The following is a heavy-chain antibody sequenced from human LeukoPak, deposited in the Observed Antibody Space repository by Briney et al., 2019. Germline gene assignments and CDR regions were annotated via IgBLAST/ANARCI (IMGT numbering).Heavy chain of an antibody. CDR2: IYYSGST. CDR3: AREMEDSSSWYFD. D-gene: IGHD6-13*01. CDR1: GGSVSSGSYY. J-gene: IGHJ4*02. V-gene: IGHV4-61*01. Sequence: PSETLSLTCTVSGGSVSSGSYYRSWIRQPPGTGLEWIGYIYYSGSTNYNPSLKSRVTISVDTSKNQFSLKLSSVTAADTAVYYCAREMEDSSSWYFDWGQGTLVTVSS.